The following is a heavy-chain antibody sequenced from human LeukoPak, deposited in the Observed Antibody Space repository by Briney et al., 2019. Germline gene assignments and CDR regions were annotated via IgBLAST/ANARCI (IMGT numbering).Heavy chain of an antibody. CDR1: GYTFTSYD. V-gene: IGHV1-8*01. J-gene: IGHJ4*02. CDR3: ALWLRLDY. D-gene: IGHD5-12*01. Sequence: ASVRVSCKASGYTFTSYDINWVRQATGQGLEWMGWMNPNSGNTGYAQKFQGRVTMTTDTSTSTAYMELRSLRSDDTAVYYCALWLRLDYWGQGTLVTVSS. CDR2: MNPNSGNT.